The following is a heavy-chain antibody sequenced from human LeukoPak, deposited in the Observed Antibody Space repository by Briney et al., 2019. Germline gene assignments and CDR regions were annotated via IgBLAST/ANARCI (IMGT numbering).Heavy chain of an antibody. D-gene: IGHD3-16*01. CDR1: GFNLRSFA. V-gene: IGHV3-64*01. CDR2: TSGDGGTT. Sequence: GGSLRLSCAASGFNLRSFAIQWVRQAPGKGLEYVSATSGDGGTTFCASSLQGRCTISRDNSNQMVYLQLGGLKIEDMGLYYCARGDTRLGGAFDVWGQGTMVTVSP. CDR3: ARGDTRLGGAFDV. J-gene: IGHJ3*01.